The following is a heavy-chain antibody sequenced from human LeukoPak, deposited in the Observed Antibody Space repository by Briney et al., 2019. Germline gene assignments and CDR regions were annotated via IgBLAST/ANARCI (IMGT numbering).Heavy chain of an antibody. CDR2: INVGNANT. J-gene: IGHJ6*02. CDR3: ASGDILTGYRYYYGMDV. CDR1: GYSFTNHA. D-gene: IGHD3-9*01. V-gene: IGHV1-3*01. Sequence: ASVKVSCKASGYSFTNHAIHWVRQAPGQRLEWMGWINVGNANTKYSQMFQGRVTITRDTSANTAYMELSSLRSEDTAVYYCASGDILTGYRYYYGMDVWGQGTTVTVSS.